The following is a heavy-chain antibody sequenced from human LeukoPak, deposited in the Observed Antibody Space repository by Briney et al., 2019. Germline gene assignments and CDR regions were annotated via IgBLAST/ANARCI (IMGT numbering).Heavy chain of an antibody. CDR2: IWYDGRDK. CDR3: AKDPYSYGSYLDS. J-gene: IGHJ4*02. CDR1: GFTFSGCG. V-gene: IGHV3-30*02. D-gene: IGHD5-18*01. Sequence: PGGSLRLSCAASGFTFSGCGMHWVRQAPGKGLEWVAFIWYDGRDKYYADSVKGQFTISRDNSKNTLYLQMNSLRAEDTAVYYCAKDPYSYGSYLDSWGQGTLVTVSS.